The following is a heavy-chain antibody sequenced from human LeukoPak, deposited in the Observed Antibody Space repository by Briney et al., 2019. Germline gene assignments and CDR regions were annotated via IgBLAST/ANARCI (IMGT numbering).Heavy chain of an antibody. CDR1: GGSISSSSYY. V-gene: IGHV4-39*01. D-gene: IGHD3-10*01. Sequence: PSETLSLTCTVSGGSISSSSYYWGWIRQPPGKGLEWIGSIYYSGSTYYNPSLKSRVTISVDTSKNQFSLKLSSVTAADTAVYYCARMWFGELNWFDPWGQGTLVTVSS. CDR2: IYYSGST. J-gene: IGHJ5*02. CDR3: ARMWFGELNWFDP.